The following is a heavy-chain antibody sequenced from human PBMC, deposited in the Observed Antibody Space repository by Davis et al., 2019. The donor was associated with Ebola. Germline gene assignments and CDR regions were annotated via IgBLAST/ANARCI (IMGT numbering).Heavy chain of an antibody. J-gene: IGHJ4*02. V-gene: IGHV3-23*01. CDR1: GFTFSSYA. CDR3: ARSPYSSGWYYFDY. Sequence: GESLKISCAASGFTFSSYAMSWVRQAPGKGLEWVSAISGSGGSTYYADYVKGRFTISRDNSKNTLYLQMNSLRAEDTAVYYCARSPYSSGWYYFDYWGQGTLVTVSS. D-gene: IGHD6-19*01. CDR2: ISGSGGST.